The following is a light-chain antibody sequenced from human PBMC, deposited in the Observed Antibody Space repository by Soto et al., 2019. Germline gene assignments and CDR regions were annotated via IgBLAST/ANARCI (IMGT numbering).Light chain of an antibody. CDR2: DVS. CDR3: SSYTSSSTYYV. Sequence: QSVLTQPASVSGSPGQSITISCTGTSSDVGGYNYVSRYQQHPGKAPKLMIYDVSNRPSGVSNRFSGSKSGNTASLTTSGLQAEDEADYYCSSYTSSSTYYVFGTGTKVTVL. J-gene: IGLJ1*01. CDR1: SSDVGGYNY. V-gene: IGLV2-14*01.